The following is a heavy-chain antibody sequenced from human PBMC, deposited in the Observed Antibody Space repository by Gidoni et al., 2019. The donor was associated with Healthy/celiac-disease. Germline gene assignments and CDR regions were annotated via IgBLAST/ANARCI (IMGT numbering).Heavy chain of an antibody. CDR2: ISSSGSTI. CDR3: ARVYQNLYEWELLWVTGEYYFDY. J-gene: IGHJ4*02. V-gene: IGHV3-11*01. Sequence: QVQLVESGGGLVKPGGSLRLSCAASGFTFSDYYMSWIRQAPGKGLEWVSYISSSGSTIYYADSVKGRFTISRDNAKNTLYLQMNSLRAEDTAVYYCARVYQNLYEWELLWVTGEYYFDYWGQGTLVTVSS. D-gene: IGHD1-26*01. CDR1: GFTFSDYY.